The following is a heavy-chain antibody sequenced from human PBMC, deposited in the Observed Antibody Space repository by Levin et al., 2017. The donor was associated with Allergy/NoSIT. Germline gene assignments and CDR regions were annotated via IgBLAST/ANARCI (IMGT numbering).Heavy chain of an antibody. Sequence: QAGGSLRLSCAASGFTLSAHGMNWVRQAPGKGLEWVAVMWYDGTTIYYADSVKGRFTISRDASKNTLYLQMDSLGAEDTAMYYCARSVGGGVIALDSWGQGTLVTVSS. V-gene: IGHV3-33*01. CDR3: ARSVGGGVIALDS. D-gene: IGHD3-16*02. CDR1: GFTLSAHG. CDR2: MWYDGTTI. J-gene: IGHJ4*02.